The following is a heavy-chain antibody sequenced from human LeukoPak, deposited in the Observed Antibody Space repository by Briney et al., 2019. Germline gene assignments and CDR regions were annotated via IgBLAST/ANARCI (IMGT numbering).Heavy chain of an antibody. Sequence: GGSLRLSCAASGFTFSSYAMSWVRQAPGKGLEWVSAISGSGGSTYCADSVKGRFTISRDNSKNTLYLQMNSLRAEDTAVYYCARSPYGDYVDYWGQGTLATVSS. D-gene: IGHD4-17*01. CDR2: ISGSGGST. CDR1: GFTFSSYA. V-gene: IGHV3-23*01. CDR3: ARSPYGDYVDY. J-gene: IGHJ4*02.